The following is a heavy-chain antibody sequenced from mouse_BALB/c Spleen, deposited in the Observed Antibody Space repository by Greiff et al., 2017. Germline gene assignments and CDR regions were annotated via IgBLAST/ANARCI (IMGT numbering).Heavy chain of an antibody. CDR2: ISSGSSTI. V-gene: IGHV5-17*02. CDR3: ARGDYDRGDY. Sequence: EVQVVESGGGLVQPGGSRKLSCAASGFTFSSFGMHWVRQAPEKGLEWVAYISSGSSTIYYADTVKGRFTISRDNPKNTLFLQMTSLRSEDTAMYYCARGDYDRGDYWGQGTTLTVSS. D-gene: IGHD2-4*01. CDR1: GFTFSSFG. J-gene: IGHJ2*01.